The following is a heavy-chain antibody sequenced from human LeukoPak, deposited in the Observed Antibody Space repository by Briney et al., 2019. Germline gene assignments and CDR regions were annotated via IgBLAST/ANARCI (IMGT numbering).Heavy chain of an antibody. CDR1: GFTFSSYD. Sequence: GESLKISCAASGFTFSSYDMHWVRQATGKGLEWVSAIGTAGDTYYPGSVKGRFTISRENAKNSLYLQMNSLRAGDTAVYYCARRGINNAFDIWGQGTMVTVSS. D-gene: IGHD3-10*01. CDR3: ARRGINNAFDI. V-gene: IGHV3-13*04. CDR2: IGTAGDT. J-gene: IGHJ3*02.